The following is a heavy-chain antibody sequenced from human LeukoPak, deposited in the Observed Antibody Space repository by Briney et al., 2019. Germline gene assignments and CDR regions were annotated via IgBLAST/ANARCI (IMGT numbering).Heavy chain of an antibody. CDR1: GFTFSSYA. CDR2: ISGSGGST. CDR3: AKDHGPKPELLDDY. D-gene: IGHD1-7*01. J-gene: IGHJ4*02. Sequence: PGGSLRLSCAASGFTFSSYAMSWVRQAPGKGLEWVSAISGSGGSTCYADSVKGRFTISRDNSKNTLYLQMNSLRAEDTAVYYCAKDHGPKPELLDDYWGQGTLVTVSS. V-gene: IGHV3-23*01.